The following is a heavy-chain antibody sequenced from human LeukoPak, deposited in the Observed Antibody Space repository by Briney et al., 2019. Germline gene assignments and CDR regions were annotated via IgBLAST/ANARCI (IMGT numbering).Heavy chain of an antibody. J-gene: IGHJ4*02. CDR1: GYSFTSYW. V-gene: IGHV5-10-1*01. CDR3: AGHAPQANYGDYVFDY. CDR2: IDPSDSYT. Sequence: GESLKISCKGSGYSFTSYWISWVRQMPGKGLEWVGRIDPSDSYTNYSPSFQGHVTISADKSISTAYLQWSSLKASDTAMYYCAGHAPQANYGDYVFDYWGQGTLVTVSS. D-gene: IGHD4-17*01.